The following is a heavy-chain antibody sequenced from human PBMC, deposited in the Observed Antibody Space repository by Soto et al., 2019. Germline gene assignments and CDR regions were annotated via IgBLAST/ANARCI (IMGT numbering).Heavy chain of an antibody. J-gene: IGHJ4*02. V-gene: IGHV1-8*01. CDR1: GYTFTSYD. CDR3: ARSDQYQLLLILLDY. CDR2: MNPNSGNT. D-gene: IGHD2-2*01. Sequence: QVQLVQSGAEVKKPGASVKVSCKASGYTFTSYDINWVRQATGQGLEWMGWMNPNSGNTGYAQKFQVRVTMTRNTSRSTADMELSSLRSEDTAVYYGARSDQYQLLLILLDYWGQGTLVTVSS.